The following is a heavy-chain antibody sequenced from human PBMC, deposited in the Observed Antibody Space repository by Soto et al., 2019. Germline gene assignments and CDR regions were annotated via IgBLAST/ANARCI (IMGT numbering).Heavy chain of an antibody. D-gene: IGHD2-8*02. Sequence: HEHLVQSGAEVKRPGASLKVSCKASGYSFTGYYIHWVRQAPGQGLEWMGWINPDSGDTNYAQNFQGRVTLTSDTSIRKADMALTSLTSDDTAVYYCARGDYGTGGYPFPYFDYWGQGTLVIVSS. V-gene: IGHV1-2*02. J-gene: IGHJ4*02. CDR2: INPDSGDT. CDR3: ARGDYGTGGYPFPYFDY. CDR1: GYSFTGYY.